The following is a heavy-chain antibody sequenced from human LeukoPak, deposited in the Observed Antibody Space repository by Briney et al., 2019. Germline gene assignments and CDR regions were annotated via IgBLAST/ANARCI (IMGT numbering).Heavy chain of an antibody. CDR1: GFTFRNYA. V-gene: IGHV3-23*01. J-gene: IGHJ4*02. Sequence: GGSLRLSCAASGFTFRNYAMSCVRESPGKGLECVSAISGSSWSTYYADSVKCLFTISSANSNNTLYLHINSLRCQDTAVYYCAKNGPWDIVVVPAAQARDYWGQGTLVTASS. CDR3: AKNGPWDIVVVPAAQARDY. D-gene: IGHD2-2*01. CDR2: ISGSSWST.